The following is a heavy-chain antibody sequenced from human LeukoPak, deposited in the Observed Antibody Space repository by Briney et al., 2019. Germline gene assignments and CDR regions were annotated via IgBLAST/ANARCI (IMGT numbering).Heavy chain of an antibody. J-gene: IGHJ4*02. CDR2: INPNSGGT. CDR1: GYTFAGYY. D-gene: IGHD1-26*01. Sequence: ASVTVSCKASGYTFAGYYIHWVRQAPGQGLEWMGWINPNSGGTNYAQKFQGRVTMTRDTSISTAYMDLSRLRSDDTAVYYCARGSIVGATFDYFDYWGQGTLVTVSS. CDR3: ARGSIVGATFDYFDY. V-gene: IGHV1-2*02.